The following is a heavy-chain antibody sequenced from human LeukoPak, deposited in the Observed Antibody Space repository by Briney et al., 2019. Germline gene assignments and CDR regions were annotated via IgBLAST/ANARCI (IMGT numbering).Heavy chain of an antibody. CDR3: ARSRSGYLLDY. Sequence: GESLEISCKGSGYRFTSYWIGWVRQIPGKGLEWMGIIYPGDSDTRYSPSFQGQVTISADKSISTAYLQWSSLKASDTAMYYCARSRSGYLLDYWGQGTLVTVSS. CDR1: GYRFTSYW. V-gene: IGHV5-51*01. D-gene: IGHD3-22*01. J-gene: IGHJ4*02. CDR2: IYPGDSDT.